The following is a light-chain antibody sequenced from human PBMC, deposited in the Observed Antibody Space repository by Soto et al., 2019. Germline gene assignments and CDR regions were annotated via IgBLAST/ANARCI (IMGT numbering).Light chain of an antibody. CDR3: SSYPSANTVL. J-gene: IGLJ2*01. Sequence: QSALTQPASVSGSPGQSITISCSGTSSDVDDYNYVSWYQQHPGKAPKLIISDVSTRPSGVSSRFSGSKSDSTASLTISGLQAEDEADYYCSSYPSANTVLFGRGTKLTV. CDR1: SSDVDDYNY. V-gene: IGLV2-14*03. CDR2: DVS.